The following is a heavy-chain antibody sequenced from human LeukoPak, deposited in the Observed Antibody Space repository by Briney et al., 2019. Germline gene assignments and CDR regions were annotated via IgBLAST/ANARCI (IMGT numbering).Heavy chain of an antibody. V-gene: IGHV4-34*01. CDR3: ARGPSGWAHYLDV. D-gene: IGHD6-19*01. Sequence: SETLSLTCAVYGGSFSGYYWSWIRQPPGKGLEWIGEINHSGSTNSNPSLKSRVTISVDTSKNQFSLKLSSVTAADTAVYYCARGPSGWAHYLDVWGQGTTVTVSS. CDR2: INHSGST. J-gene: IGHJ6*02. CDR1: GGSFSGYY.